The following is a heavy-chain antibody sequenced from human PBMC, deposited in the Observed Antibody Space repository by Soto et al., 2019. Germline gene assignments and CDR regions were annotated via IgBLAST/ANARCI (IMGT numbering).Heavy chain of an antibody. CDR3: TTRIAARLYYFDY. Sequence: GGSLRLSCAASGFTFSNAWMSWVRQAPGKGLEWVGRIKSKTDGGTTDYAAPVKGRFTISRDDSKNTLYLQMNSLKTEDTAVYYCTTRIAARLYYFDYWGQGTLVTVSS. J-gene: IGHJ4*02. CDR1: GFTFSNAW. V-gene: IGHV3-15*01. CDR2: IKSKTDGGTT. D-gene: IGHD6-6*01.